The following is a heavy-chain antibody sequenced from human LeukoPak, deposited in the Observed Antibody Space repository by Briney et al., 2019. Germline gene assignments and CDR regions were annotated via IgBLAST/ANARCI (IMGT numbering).Heavy chain of an antibody. CDR3: AKPRAMTTGVGRYFDL. D-gene: IGHD1-1*01. V-gene: IGHV3-23*01. Sequence: GGSLRLSCAASGFTFSRYAMSWVRQAPGKGLDWVSAISGGGENTYYGDSVKGRFTISRDNSKSTLYLQMNSLRVEDTAIYYCAKPRAMTTGVGRYFDLWGRGTLVSVSS. CDR2: ISGGGENT. J-gene: IGHJ2*01. CDR1: GFTFSRYA.